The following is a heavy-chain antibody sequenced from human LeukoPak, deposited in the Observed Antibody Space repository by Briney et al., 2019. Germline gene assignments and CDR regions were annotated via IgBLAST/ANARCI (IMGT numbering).Heavy chain of an antibody. Sequence: GRSLRLSCAASGFTFSSYGMHWVRQAPGKGLEWVAVIWYDGSNKYYADSVKGRFTISRDNSKNTLYLQMNSLRAEDTAVYYCARDYYGEGLGYYGYYYGMDVWGQGTTVTVSS. J-gene: IGHJ6*02. V-gene: IGHV3-33*01. CDR1: GFTFSSYG. CDR2: IWYDGSNK. CDR3: ARDYYGEGLGYYGYYYGMDV. D-gene: IGHD3-16*01.